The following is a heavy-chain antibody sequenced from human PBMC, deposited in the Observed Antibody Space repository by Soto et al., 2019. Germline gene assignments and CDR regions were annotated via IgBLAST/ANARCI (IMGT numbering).Heavy chain of an antibody. J-gene: IGHJ4*02. Sequence: QVQLVQSGAEMKKPGXSVKVSCKAXGYXFTSYGISWVRQAPGQGLEWRGWIRPYNGNTNYAQKLQGRVTMTTDTSASTAYMELRSLRSDDTAVYYCARGAPPELDWGQGTLVTVSS. V-gene: IGHV1-18*01. CDR1: GYXFTSYG. CDR2: IRPYNGNT. D-gene: IGHD1-7*01. CDR3: ARGAPPELD.